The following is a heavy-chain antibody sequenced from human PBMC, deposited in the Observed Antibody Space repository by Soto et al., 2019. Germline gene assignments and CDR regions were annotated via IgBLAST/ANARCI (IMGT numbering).Heavy chain of an antibody. CDR3: ATSNRLYYYGMDV. CDR2: IYHSGST. Sequence: PSETLSLTCAVSGGSISSGGYSWSWIRQPPGKGLEWIGYIYHSGSTYYNPSLKSRVTISVDRSKNQFSLKLSSVTAADTAVYYCATSNRLYYYGMDVWGQGTTVTVSS. V-gene: IGHV4-30-2*01. CDR1: GGSISSGGYS. J-gene: IGHJ6*02.